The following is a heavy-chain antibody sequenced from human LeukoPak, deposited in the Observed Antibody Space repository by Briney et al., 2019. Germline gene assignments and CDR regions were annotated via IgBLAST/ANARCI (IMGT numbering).Heavy chain of an antibody. CDR1: GGSFSGYY. J-gene: IGHJ3*02. CDR3: ARGSGAFDI. V-gene: IGHV4-34*01. CDR2: INHSGST. Sequence: SETLSLTCAVYGGSFSGYYWSWIRQPPGKGLEWIGEINHSGSTNYNPSLKSRVTISVDTSKNQFSLKLSSVTAADTAVCYCARGSGAFDIWGQGTMVTVSS. D-gene: IGHD3-10*01.